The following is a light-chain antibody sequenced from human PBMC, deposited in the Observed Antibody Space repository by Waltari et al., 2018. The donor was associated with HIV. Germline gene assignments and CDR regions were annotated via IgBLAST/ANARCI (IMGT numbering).Light chain of an antibody. Sequence: DIQMTQSPSSLSAPVGDRVTITCQASHYIDNYLSWYQQKPGKAPKLLIYDASNLETGVSSRFSGSGYGTEFSFTISSLQPEDIATYYCQQYENLPYSFGQGTNLEI. CDR1: HYIDNY. CDR3: QQYENLPYS. J-gene: IGKJ2*03. V-gene: IGKV1-33*01. CDR2: DAS.